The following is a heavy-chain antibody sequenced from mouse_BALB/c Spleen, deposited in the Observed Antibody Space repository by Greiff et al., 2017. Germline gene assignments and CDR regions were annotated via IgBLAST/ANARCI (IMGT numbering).Heavy chain of an antibody. J-gene: IGHJ3*01. CDR2: ISYSGST. D-gene: IGHD2-4*01. CDR1: GYSITSGY. Sequence: EVQLQQSGPSLVKPSQTLSLTCSVTGYSITSGYWNWIRKFPGNKLEYMGYISYSGSTYYNPSPKSRISITRDTSKNQYYLQLNSVTTEDTATYYCARWGDYDAGSFAYWGQGTLVTVSA. CDR3: ARWGDYDAGSFAY. V-gene: IGHV3-8*02.